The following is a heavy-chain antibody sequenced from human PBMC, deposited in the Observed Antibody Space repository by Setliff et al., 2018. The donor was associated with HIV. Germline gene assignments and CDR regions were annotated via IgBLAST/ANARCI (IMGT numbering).Heavy chain of an antibody. D-gene: IGHD1-7*01. Sequence: GSLRLSCGASGFTFSTHAMHWVRQAPGKALEWVAYIWYDGSNKYYADSVKGRFAISRDNSKNTLYLQMDSLRAEDTAVYYCARSELLGQRYYFDFWGRGTLVTVSS. CDR1: GFTFSTHA. J-gene: IGHJ4*01. CDR3: ARSELLGQRYYFDF. CDR2: IWYDGSNK. V-gene: IGHV3-33*01.